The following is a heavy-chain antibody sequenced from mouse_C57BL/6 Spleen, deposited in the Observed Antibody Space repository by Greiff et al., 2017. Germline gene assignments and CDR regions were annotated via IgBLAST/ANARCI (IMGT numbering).Heavy chain of an antibody. D-gene: IGHD1-1*01. CDR1: GYTFTSYW. J-gene: IGHJ3*01. CDR3: TRAYGSSYGFAY. Sequence: VQLQQSGTVLARPGASVKMSCKTSGYTFTSYWMHWVKQRPGQGLEWIGAISPGNSDTSYNQKFKGKAKLTAVTSASTAYMELSSLTNEDSAVYYCTRAYGSSYGFAYWGQGTLVTVSA. CDR2: ISPGNSDT. V-gene: IGHV1-5*01.